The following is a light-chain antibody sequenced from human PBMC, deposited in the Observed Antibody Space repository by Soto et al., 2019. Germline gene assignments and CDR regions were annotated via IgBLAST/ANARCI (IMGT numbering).Light chain of an antibody. V-gene: IGKV3-20*01. CDR2: GAS. J-gene: IGKJ1*01. Sequence: EIVLTQPPGTLSLSPGEGATLSCRASRGVSANYLAWYQQKPGQAPTLLIYGASIRAAGIPDRFSGSGSGTDFTLTIRRLEPEDFAVYYCQQYGSSPRTFGQGTKVDIK. CDR1: RGVSANY. CDR3: QQYGSSPRT.